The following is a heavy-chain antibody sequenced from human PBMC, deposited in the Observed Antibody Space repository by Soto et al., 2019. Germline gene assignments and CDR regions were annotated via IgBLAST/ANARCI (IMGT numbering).Heavy chain of an antibody. CDR2: MNPNTGNP. CDR1: GYTFTSYD. CDR3: ARRAETNGWNGFGADKYYFDF. D-gene: IGHD1-1*01. J-gene: IGHJ4*02. Sequence: GASVKVSCKASGYTFTSYDIYWVRQATGQGLEWMGWMNPNTGNPGYAQKFQGRVTMTSDTSISTAHMELSSLRSEDTAVYYCARRAETNGWNGFGADKYYFDFWGQGTLVTVSS. V-gene: IGHV1-8*01.